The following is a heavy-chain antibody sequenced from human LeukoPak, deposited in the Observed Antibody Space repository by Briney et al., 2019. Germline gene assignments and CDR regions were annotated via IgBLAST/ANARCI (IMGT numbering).Heavy chain of an antibody. V-gene: IGHV3-30*03. Sequence: GRSLRLSCAASGFTFSTYGMRWVRQPPGQGLERVAAISYDCSNKYYADSVMSRFTISTDNSNNTQYPQMISLRAADTAVYYYSRGKGPMITFRGVIPPLGDWGQGTLVTVSS. CDR2: ISYDCSNK. CDR3: SRGKGPMITFRGVIPPLGD. CDR1: GFTFSTYG. J-gene: IGHJ4*02. D-gene: IGHD3-16*02.